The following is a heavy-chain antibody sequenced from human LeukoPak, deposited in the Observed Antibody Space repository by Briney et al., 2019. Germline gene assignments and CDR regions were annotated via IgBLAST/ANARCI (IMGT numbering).Heavy chain of an antibody. D-gene: IGHD6-13*01. CDR1: GGSFSGYY. CDR2: INHSGST. Sequence: SETLSLTCAVYGGSFSGYYWSWIRQPPGKRLEWIGEINHSGSTNYNPSLKSRVTISVDTSKNQFSLKLSSVTAADTAVYYCARGRIGSSWYLLYNWFDPWGQGTLVTVSS. V-gene: IGHV4-34*01. CDR3: ARGRIGSSWYLLYNWFDP. J-gene: IGHJ5*02.